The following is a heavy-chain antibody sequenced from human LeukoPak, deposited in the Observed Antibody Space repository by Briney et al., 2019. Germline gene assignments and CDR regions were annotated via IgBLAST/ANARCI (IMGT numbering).Heavy chain of an antibody. CDR3: ARGQYFSTTYYFDY. Sequence: GGSLRLSCAASGFTFSSYGMHWVRQAPGKGLEWVAVISYDGSNKYYADSVKGRFTISRDNSKNTLYLQMNSLRAEDTAVYFCARGQYFSTTYYFDYWGQGTLVTVSS. D-gene: IGHD2/OR15-2a*01. CDR1: GFTFSSYG. J-gene: IGHJ4*02. V-gene: IGHV3-30*03. CDR2: ISYDGSNK.